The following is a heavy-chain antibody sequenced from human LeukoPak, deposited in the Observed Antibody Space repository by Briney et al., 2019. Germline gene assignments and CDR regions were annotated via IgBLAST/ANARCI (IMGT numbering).Heavy chain of an antibody. V-gene: IGHV4-61*01. D-gene: IGHD4-23*01. Sequence: SETLSLTCTVSGYSISTGYYWDWIRQPPGKGLEWIGYIYYSGSTNYNPSLKSRVTISVDTSKNQFSLKLSSVTAADTAVYYCARAREDDYGGHFDYWGQGTLVTVSS. CDR2: IYYSGST. CDR3: ARAREDDYGGHFDY. CDR1: GYSISTGYY. J-gene: IGHJ4*02.